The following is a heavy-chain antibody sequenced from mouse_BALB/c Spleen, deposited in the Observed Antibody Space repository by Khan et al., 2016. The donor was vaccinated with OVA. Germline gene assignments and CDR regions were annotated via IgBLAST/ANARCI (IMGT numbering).Heavy chain of an antibody. V-gene: IGHV2-6*02. CDR1: GFSLTSYD. CDR2: IWSDGST. Sequence: VELVESGPGLVAPSQSLSITCTVSGFSLTSYDVHWVRQPPGKGLEWLVVIWSDGSTNYNSVLKSRLSISKDNSKSQAFLKMNSLQTDDTAIYYCARWFDGYSSLYAMDYWGQGTSVTVSS. CDR3: ARWFDGYSSLYAMDY. D-gene: IGHD2-3*01. J-gene: IGHJ4*01.